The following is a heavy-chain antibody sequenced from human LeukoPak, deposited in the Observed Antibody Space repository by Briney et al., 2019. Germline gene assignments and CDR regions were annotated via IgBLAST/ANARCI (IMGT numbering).Heavy chain of an antibody. D-gene: IGHD3-10*01. V-gene: IGHV3-23*01. CDR2: IHNDGVTT. CDR1: GFTFSNYA. J-gene: IGHJ6*03. Sequence: GGSLRLSCAASGFTFSNYAMSWVRQGPGQGLQWASLIHNDGVTTYYADSVKGRFTISRDNSKNTLYLQVNILRAEDTAVYYCAKHRGVHPPYYLDVWGKGTTVTVSS. CDR3: AKHRGVHPPYYLDV.